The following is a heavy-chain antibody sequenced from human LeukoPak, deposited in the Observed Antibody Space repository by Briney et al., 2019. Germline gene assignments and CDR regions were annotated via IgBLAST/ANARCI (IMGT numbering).Heavy chain of an antibody. J-gene: IGHJ4*02. CDR3: ARDRDFIYGDFDY. V-gene: IGHV3-21*01. CDR2: IGTSSSYI. D-gene: IGHD4-17*01. Sequence: GGSLRLSCVVSGFTFSGYNMNWVRQAPGKGLEWVSSIGTSSSYIYYADSVTDRFTISRDNAKNSLYLQMNSLRAEDTAVYYCARDRDFIYGDFDYWGQGTLVTVSS. CDR1: GFTFSGYN.